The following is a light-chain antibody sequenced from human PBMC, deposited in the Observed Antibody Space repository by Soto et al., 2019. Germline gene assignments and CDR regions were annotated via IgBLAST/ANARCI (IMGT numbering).Light chain of an antibody. CDR3: QQYNSYSGT. CDR2: DAS. J-gene: IGKJ1*01. CDR1: QSISSW. V-gene: IGKV1-5*01. Sequence: DIQMTQSPSTLSASVGDRVTITCRASQSISSWLAWYQQKPGTAPKLLIYDASSLESGVPSRFSGSGSGTEFTLTISSLQPDDFATYFCQQYNSYSGTFGQWTKV.